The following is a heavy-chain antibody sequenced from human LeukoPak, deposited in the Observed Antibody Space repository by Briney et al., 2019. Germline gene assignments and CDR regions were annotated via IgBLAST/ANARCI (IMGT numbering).Heavy chain of an antibody. CDR2: ITGSSTYI. J-gene: IGHJ5*02. V-gene: IGHV3-21*01. D-gene: IGHD4-11*01. Sequence: GGSLRLSCAVSGFTFSSYTMNWVRQAPGKGLEWVSSITGSSTYIYYADSVKGRFTISRDNAKNSLYLQMDNLGAENTAVYYCARDLTVTSTCWFDLWGQGTLVTVSS. CDR1: GFTFSSYT. CDR3: ARDLTVTSTCWFDL.